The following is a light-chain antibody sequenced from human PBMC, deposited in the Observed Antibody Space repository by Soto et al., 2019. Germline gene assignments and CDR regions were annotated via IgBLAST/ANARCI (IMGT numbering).Light chain of an antibody. CDR2: DAS. CDR3: QHRHN. Sequence: EIVLTQSPATLSLSPGERATLSCRASQTVTNDFDFAWYQQKPGQAPRLLIYDASNRATGIPARFSGSGSGTDFTLTISSLEPEDFEVYYCQHRHNFGPGTKVDIK. V-gene: IGKV3-11*01. CDR1: QTVTND. J-gene: IGKJ3*01.